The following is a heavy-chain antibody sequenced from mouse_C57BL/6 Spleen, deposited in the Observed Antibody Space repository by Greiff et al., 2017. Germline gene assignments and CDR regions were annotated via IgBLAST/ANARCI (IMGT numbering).Heavy chain of an antibody. Sequence: DVKLVESGGDLVKPGGSLKLSCAASGFTFSSYGMSWVRQTPDKRLEWVATISSGGSYTSYPTSVKVRFPISRDNAKNPLYLQMSILNAEDTAMYYCVSSTYYSNYLDYWGQGTTLTVSS. V-gene: IGHV5-6*02. CDR1: GFTFSSYG. CDR3: VSSTYYSNYLDY. D-gene: IGHD2-5*01. CDR2: ISSGGSYT. J-gene: IGHJ2*01.